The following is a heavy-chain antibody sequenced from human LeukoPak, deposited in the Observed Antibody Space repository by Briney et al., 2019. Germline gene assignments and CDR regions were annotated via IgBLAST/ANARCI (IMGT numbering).Heavy chain of an antibody. V-gene: IGHV4-39*07. Sequence: SETLSLTCTVSGGSISSSSYYWGWIRQPPGKGLEWIGSIYYSGSTYYNPSLKSRVTISVDTSKNQFSLKLSSVTAADTAVYYCARVALYSSGWVDYWGQGTLVTVSS. CDR3: ARVALYSSGWVDY. CDR1: GGSISSSSYY. CDR2: IYYSGST. J-gene: IGHJ4*02. D-gene: IGHD6-19*01.